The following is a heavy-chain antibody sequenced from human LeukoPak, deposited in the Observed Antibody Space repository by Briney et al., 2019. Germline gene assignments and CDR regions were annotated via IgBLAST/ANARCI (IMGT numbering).Heavy chain of an antibody. J-gene: IGHJ4*02. D-gene: IGHD6-6*01. Sequence: GRTLRPSCAPSGFTSSSYGTHWVRQAPGKGLEWVALIRYDGSNKFYADSVKGRFTISRDNSKNTLYLQMNSLRGEDTAVYYCAKGGYSSSSQVLDYWGEGTLVTLS. V-gene: IGHV3-30*02. CDR1: GFTSSSYG. CDR2: IRYDGSNK. CDR3: AKGGYSSSSQVLDY.